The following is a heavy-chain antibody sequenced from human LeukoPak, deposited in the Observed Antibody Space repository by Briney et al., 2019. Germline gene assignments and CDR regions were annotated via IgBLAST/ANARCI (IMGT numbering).Heavy chain of an antibody. V-gene: IGHV3-33*01. J-gene: IGHJ6*03. CDR1: GFTFSSYG. CDR3: ARTAATDYYYYMDV. Sequence: QPGRSLRLSCAASGFTFSSYGMHWVRQAPGKGLEWVAVIWYDGSNKYYADSVKGRFTISRDNSKNTLYLQMNSLRAEDTAVYYCARTAATDYYYYMDVWGKGTTVTVS. D-gene: IGHD2-15*01. CDR2: IWYDGSNK.